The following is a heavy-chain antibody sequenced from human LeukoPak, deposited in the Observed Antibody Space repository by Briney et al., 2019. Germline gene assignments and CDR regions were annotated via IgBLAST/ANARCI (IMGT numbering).Heavy chain of an antibody. D-gene: IGHD2-15*01. CDR1: GGSISSYY. Sequence: PSETLSLXCTVSGGSISSYYWSWIRLPAGKGLEWIGRIYTSGSTNYNPSLKSRVTMSVDTSKNQFSLKLSSVTAADTAVYYCARSYCSGGSCYSDFDYWGQGTLVTVSS. V-gene: IGHV4-4*07. CDR2: IYTSGST. J-gene: IGHJ4*02. CDR3: ARSYCSGGSCYSDFDY.